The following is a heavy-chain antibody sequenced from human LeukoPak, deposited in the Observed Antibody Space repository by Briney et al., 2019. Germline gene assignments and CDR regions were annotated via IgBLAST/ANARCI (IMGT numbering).Heavy chain of an antibody. CDR1: GDSISSSSYY. V-gene: IGHV4-39*07. D-gene: IGHD6-13*01. Sequence: SETLSLTCTVSGDSISSSSYYWGWIRQPPGKGLEWIGSIYYSGSTYYNPSLKSRVTISVDTSKNQFSLKLSSVTAADTAVYYCARGRAAYRNNWFDPWGQGTLVTVSS. CDR3: ARGRAAYRNNWFDP. J-gene: IGHJ5*02. CDR2: IYYSGST.